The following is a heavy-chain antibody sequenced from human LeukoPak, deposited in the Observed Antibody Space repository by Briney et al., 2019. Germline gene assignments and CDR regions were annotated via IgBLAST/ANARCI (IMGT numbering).Heavy chain of an antibody. D-gene: IGHD2-8*01. CDR2: FDPEDGET. V-gene: IGHV1-24*01. CDR1: GYSFTGDY. CDR3: ATSPGGYCTNGVCPPDY. J-gene: IGHJ4*02. Sequence: ASVKVSCKASGYSFTGDYMHWVRQAPGKGLEWMGGFDPEDGETIYAQKFQGRVTMTEDTSTDTAYMELSSLRSEDTAVYYCATSPGGYCTNGVCPPDYWGQGTLVTVSS.